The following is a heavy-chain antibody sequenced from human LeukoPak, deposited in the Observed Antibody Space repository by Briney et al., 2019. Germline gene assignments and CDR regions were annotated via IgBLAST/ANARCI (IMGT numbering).Heavy chain of an antibody. D-gene: IGHD5-12*01. Sequence: SETLSLTCTXXGGXXXXXXXXXXXQPXGQXXXXXGYIYXXGSTNYNPXLKXXXXISXXTSKKQFSLRLTSVSAADTAVYYCARGFDSKSTYFDYWGQGTVLTVSS. CDR2: IYXXGST. V-gene: IGHV4-59*01. CDR1: GGXXXXXX. CDR3: ARGFDSKSTYFDY. J-gene: IGHJ4*02.